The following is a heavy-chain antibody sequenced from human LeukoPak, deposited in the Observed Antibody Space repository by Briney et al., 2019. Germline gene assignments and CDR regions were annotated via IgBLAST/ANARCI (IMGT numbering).Heavy chain of an antibody. J-gene: IGHJ4*02. Sequence: SETLSLTCAVYGGSFSGYYWSWIRQPPGKGLEWIGEINHSGSTNYNPSLKSRVTISVDTSKNQFSLKLSSVTAADTAVYYCAREKYSSGWYTTYYFDYWGQGTLVTVSS. CDR3: AREKYSSGWYTTYYFDY. CDR1: GGSFSGYY. CDR2: INHSGST. V-gene: IGHV4-34*01. D-gene: IGHD6-19*01.